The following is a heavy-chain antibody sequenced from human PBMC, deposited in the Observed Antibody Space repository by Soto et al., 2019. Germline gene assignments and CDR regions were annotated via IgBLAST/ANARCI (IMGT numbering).Heavy chain of an antibody. V-gene: IGHV1-2*04. CDR2: INPNSGGT. J-gene: IGHJ4*02. D-gene: IGHD4-4*01. Sequence: GASVKVSCKASGYTFTGYYMHWVRQAPGQGLEWKGWINPNSGGTNYAQKFQGWVTMTRDTSISTAYMELSRLRSDDSAIYYCARHLHSDSVHITPVSPDYWGQGTLVTVSS. CDR1: GYTFTGYY. CDR3: ARHLHSDSVHITPVSPDY.